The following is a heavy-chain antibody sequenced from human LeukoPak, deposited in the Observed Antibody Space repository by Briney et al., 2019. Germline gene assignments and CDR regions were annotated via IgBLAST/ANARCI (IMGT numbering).Heavy chain of an antibody. CDR3: AKDRAQQLVLDF. CDR1: GLICGDYA. CDR2: SIGRGSST. Sequence: GRSLRLSGTTAGLICGDYALSGRREAPGRGLEWVSASIGRGSSTYYADSVKGRFTISRDNSKNTLFLQMNSMRAEDTAVYYCAKDRAQQLVLDFWGQGTLVTVSS. D-gene: IGHD6-13*01. J-gene: IGHJ4*02. V-gene: IGHV3-23*01.